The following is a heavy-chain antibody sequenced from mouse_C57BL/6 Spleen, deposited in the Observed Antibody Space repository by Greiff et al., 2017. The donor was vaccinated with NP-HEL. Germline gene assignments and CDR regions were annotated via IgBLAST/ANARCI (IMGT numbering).Heavy chain of an antibody. J-gene: IGHJ4*01. V-gene: IGHV5-15*01. CDR2: ISNLAYSI. D-gene: IGHD2-5*01. Sequence: EVQLVASGGGLVQPGGSLKLSCAASGFTFSDYGMAWVRQAPRKGPEWVAFISNLAYSIYYADTVTGRFTISRENSKNTLYLEMSSLRSEDTAMYYWARQPRYSNYEGAMDYWGQGTSVTVSS. CDR1: GFTFSDYG. CDR3: ARQPRYSNYEGAMDY.